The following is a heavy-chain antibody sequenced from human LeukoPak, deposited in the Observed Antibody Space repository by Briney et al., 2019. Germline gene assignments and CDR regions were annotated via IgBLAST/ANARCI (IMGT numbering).Heavy chain of an antibody. Sequence: GSLRLSCAASGFTFSSYSMNWVRQPPGKGLEWIGSIYYSGSTYYNPSLKSRVTISVDTSKNQFSLKLSSVTAADTAVYYCARHSDYVWGSYRLYFDPWGQGTLVTVSS. CDR2: IYYSGST. D-gene: IGHD3-16*02. J-gene: IGHJ5*02. CDR3: ARHSDYVWGSYRLYFDP. CDR1: GFTFSSYSMN. V-gene: IGHV4-39*01.